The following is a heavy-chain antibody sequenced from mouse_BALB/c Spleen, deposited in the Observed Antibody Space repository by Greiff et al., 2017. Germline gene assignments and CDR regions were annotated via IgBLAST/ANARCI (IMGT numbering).Heavy chain of an antibody. CDR1: GFTFSSYG. J-gene: IGHJ4*01. V-gene: IGHV5-6-3*01. Sequence: DVKLVESGGGLVQPGGSLKLSCAASGFTFSSYGMSWVRQTPDKRLELVATINSNGGSTYYPDSVKGRFTISRDNAKNTLYLQMSSLKSEDTAMYYCARDHGNYAMDYWGQGTSATVSS. CDR3: ARDHGNYAMDY. CDR2: INSNGGST. D-gene: IGHD2-1*01.